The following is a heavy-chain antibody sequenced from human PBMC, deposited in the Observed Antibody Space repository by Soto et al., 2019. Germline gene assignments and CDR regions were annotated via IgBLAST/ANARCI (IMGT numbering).Heavy chain of an antibody. CDR3: ARNITGTTGVFDS. CDR1: GYTFTGYY. D-gene: IGHD1-20*01. CDR2: INPNSGDT. J-gene: IGHJ4*02. V-gene: IGHV1-2*04. Sequence: QVQLVQSGAEVKKPGASVKVSCKASGYTFTGYYMHWVRQAPGQGLEWMGGINPNSGDTNYAPKFQGWATMTRDTSISTAYMELSRLRSDDTDVYYCARNITGTTGVFDSWGQGTLVTVSS.